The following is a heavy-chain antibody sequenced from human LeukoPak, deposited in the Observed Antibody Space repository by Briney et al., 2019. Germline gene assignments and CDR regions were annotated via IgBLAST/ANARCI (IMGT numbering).Heavy chain of an antibody. CDR1: GGTFSSYA. J-gene: IGHJ4*02. D-gene: IGHD5-12*01. CDR2: IIPIFGTA. Sequence: ASVKVSCKASGGTFSSYAISWVRQAPGQGLEWMGRIIPIFGTANYAQKFQGRVTITTDESTSTAYMELSSPRSEDTAVYYCARGARVATMGIDYWGQGTLVTVSS. CDR3: ARGARVATMGIDY. V-gene: IGHV1-69*05.